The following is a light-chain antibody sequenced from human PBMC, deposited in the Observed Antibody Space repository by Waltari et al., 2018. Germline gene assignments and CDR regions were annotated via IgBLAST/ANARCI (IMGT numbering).Light chain of an antibody. CDR1: QSVSIY. J-gene: IGKJ1*01. V-gene: IGKV3-11*01. Sequence: EIVLTQSPATLSLSPGERATLSCRASQSVSIYLAWYQQKPGQAPRLLIYDASNRATGIPARFSGSGSGTDFTLTINGLEPEDFAVYYCQQRGDWPTFGQGTKVEIK. CDR2: DAS. CDR3: QQRGDWPT.